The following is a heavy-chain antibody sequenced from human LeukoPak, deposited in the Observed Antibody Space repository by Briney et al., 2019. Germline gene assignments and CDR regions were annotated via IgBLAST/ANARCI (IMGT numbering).Heavy chain of an antibody. CDR2: IYYSGST. J-gene: IGHJ4*02. CDR3: ARHLGYGDLHPFDY. V-gene: IGHV4-39*01. D-gene: IGHD4-17*01. Sequence: SETLSLTCTVSGGSISSSSYYWGWIRQPPGKGLEWIGSIYYSGSTYYNPSLKSRVTISVDMSKNQFSLKLSSVTAADTAVYYCARHLGYGDLHPFDYWGQGTLVTVSS. CDR1: GGSISSSSYY.